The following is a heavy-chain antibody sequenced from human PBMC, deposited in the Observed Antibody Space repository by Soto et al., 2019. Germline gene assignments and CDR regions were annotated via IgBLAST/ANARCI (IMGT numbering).Heavy chain of an antibody. CDR3: ARSIRGVTYYFDY. CDR2: INHSGST. J-gene: IGHJ4*02. D-gene: IGHD3-10*01. Sequence: SETLSLTCAVYGGSFSGYYLSWIRQPPGKGLEWIGEINHSGSTNYNPSLKSRVTISVDTSKNQFSLKLSSVTAADTAVYYCARSIRGVTYYFDYWGQGTLVTVSS. V-gene: IGHV4-34*01. CDR1: GGSFSGYY.